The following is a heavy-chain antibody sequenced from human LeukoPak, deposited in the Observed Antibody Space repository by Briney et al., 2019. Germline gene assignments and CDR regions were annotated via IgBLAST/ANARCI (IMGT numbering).Heavy chain of an antibody. V-gene: IGHV3-21*01. CDR3: ARDGYCGGDCYDAFDI. D-gene: IGHD2-21*01. Sequence: PAGSLRLSCAASGFTFSSYSMNWVRQAPGKGLEWVSSISSSSSYIYYADLVKGRFTMSRDNAKNSLYLQMNSLRAEDTAVYYCARDGYCGGDCYDAFDIWGQGTMVTVSS. CDR2: ISSSSSYI. CDR1: GFTFSSYS. J-gene: IGHJ3*02.